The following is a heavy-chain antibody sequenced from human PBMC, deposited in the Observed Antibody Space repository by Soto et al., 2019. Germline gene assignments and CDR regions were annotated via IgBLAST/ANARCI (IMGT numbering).Heavy chain of an antibody. CDR2: ITDDGSTT. CDR1: GFIFSMYW. D-gene: IGHD6-13*01. CDR3: TRGPRPTSIGTRAF. V-gene: IGHV3-74*01. J-gene: IGHJ4*02. Sequence: GGSLRLSCETSGFIFSMYWMHWVRQVPGKGPQWVARITDDGSTTYYAASVEGRFTISRDNAKNALYLQMTSLRADDTAVYYCTRGPRPTSIGTRAFWGQGTLVTVSS.